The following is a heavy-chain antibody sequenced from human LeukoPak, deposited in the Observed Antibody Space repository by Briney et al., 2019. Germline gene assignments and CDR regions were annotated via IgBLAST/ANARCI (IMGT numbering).Heavy chain of an antibody. V-gene: IGHV4-4*07. CDR3: ASVLIAAAGTLTYNWFDP. J-gene: IGHJ5*02. D-gene: IGHD6-13*01. CDR2: IYYSGST. CDR1: GGSISSYY. Sequence: SETLSLTSTVSGGSISSYYWSWIRQPAGKGLEWIGSIYYSGSTYYNPSLKSRVTISVDTSKYQFSLKLSSVTAADTAVYYCASVLIAAAGTLTYNWFDPWGQGTLVTVSS.